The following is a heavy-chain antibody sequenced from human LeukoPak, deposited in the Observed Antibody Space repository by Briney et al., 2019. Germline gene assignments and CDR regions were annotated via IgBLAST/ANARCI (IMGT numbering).Heavy chain of an antibody. CDR2: ISGSGTTR. V-gene: IGHV3-11*04. Sequence: AGGSLRLSCAASGFTFSDYYMSWLRQAPGRGLEWVSYISGSGTTRYYADSVKGRFTISRDNAKNSLYLQMNSLRAEDTAVYYCVRLLAYNSGGEAFDHWGQGTLVTVSS. J-gene: IGHJ4*02. CDR1: GFTFSDYY. D-gene: IGHD1-20*01. CDR3: VRLLAYNSGGEAFDH.